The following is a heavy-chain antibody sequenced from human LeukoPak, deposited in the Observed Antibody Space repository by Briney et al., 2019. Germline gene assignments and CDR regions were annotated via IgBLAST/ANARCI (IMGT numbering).Heavy chain of an antibody. V-gene: IGHV1-69*01. D-gene: IGHD3-16*02. Sequence: EASVKVSCKASGGTFSSYAISWVRQAPGQGLEWMGGIIPIFGTANYAQQFQGRVTITADESTSTAYMELSSLRSEDTAVYYCARELSWAFDIWGQGTMVTVSS. CDR3: ARELSWAFDI. CDR1: GGTFSSYA. J-gene: IGHJ3*02. CDR2: IIPIFGTA.